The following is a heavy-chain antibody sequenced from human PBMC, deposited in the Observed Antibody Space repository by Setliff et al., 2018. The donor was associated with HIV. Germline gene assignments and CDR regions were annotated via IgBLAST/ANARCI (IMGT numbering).Heavy chain of an antibody. CDR3: ARHRYYYGSGTYSGRFDF. CDR2: IIYSGST. J-gene: IGHJ4*02. CDR1: RGSISSTNYY. D-gene: IGHD3-10*01. V-gene: IGHV4-39*01. Sequence: PSETLSLTCTVSRGSISSTNYYWGWIRQPPGKGLEWIGSIIYSGSTHYNPSLKSRVTISVDTTKIQFSLKLSSVTAADTAVYYCARHRYYYGSGTYSGRFDFWGQGALVTVSS.